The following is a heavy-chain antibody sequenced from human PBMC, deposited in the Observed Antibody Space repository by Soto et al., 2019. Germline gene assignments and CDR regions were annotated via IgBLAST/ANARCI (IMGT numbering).Heavy chain of an antibody. CDR1: GYTFTSYA. J-gene: IGHJ3*02. Sequence: ASVKVSCKAAGYTFTSYAMHLVRQAPGQRLEWMGWINAGNGNTKYSQKFQGRVTITRDTSASTAYMELSNLRSEDTAVYYCARGPGPLSGDAFDIWGQGTMVTV. V-gene: IGHV1-3*01. D-gene: IGHD3-16*01. CDR2: INAGNGNT. CDR3: ARGPGPLSGDAFDI.